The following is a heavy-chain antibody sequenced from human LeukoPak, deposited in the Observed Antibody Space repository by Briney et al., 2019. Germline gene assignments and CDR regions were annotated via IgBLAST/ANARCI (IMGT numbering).Heavy chain of an antibody. D-gene: IGHD2-15*01. V-gene: IGHV3-7*03. Sequence: PGGSLRLSCAASGFTFSNYNMHWVRQAPGKGLEWVANIKQDGSAKPYVDSVKGRFTISRDNAKNSLFLQMNSLRAEDTAVYYCARDNGWSADFWGQGTLVTVSS. CDR2: IKQDGSAK. J-gene: IGHJ4*02. CDR3: ARDNGWSADF. CDR1: GFTFSNYN.